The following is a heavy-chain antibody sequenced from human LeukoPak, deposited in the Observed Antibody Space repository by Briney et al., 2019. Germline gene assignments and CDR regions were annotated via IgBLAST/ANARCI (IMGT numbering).Heavy chain of an antibody. V-gene: IGHV4-59*01. CDR3: ARVGGMTTINNAAFDI. CDR2: IYHSGST. J-gene: IGHJ3*02. D-gene: IGHD4-4*01. CDR1: GGSINSYY. Sequence: SETLSLTCTVSGGSINSYYWNWIRQPPGKGLEWIGYIYHSGSTNYNPSLKSRVTISRDTSKNQFSLKLTSVTAADTAIYYCARVGGMTTINNAAFDIWGQGTMVTVSS.